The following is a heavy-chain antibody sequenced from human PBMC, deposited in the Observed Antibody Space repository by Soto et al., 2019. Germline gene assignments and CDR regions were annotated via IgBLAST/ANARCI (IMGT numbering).Heavy chain of an antibody. D-gene: IGHD1-26*01. V-gene: IGHV4-34*01. CDR2: INDSGSA. CDR3: ARGLFSGTSYSGGWYVFDY. CDR1: GGSFSGYS. J-gene: IGHJ4*02. Sequence: QVQLQQWGAGLLKPSDTLSLTCAVHGGSFSGYSWTWIRQSPVKGLEWIGQINDSGSANYHPSLKSRVTTSVGTSNNEICVDLTSVTAADTAVYYCARGLFSGTSYSGGWYVFDYWGQGSLVTVSS.